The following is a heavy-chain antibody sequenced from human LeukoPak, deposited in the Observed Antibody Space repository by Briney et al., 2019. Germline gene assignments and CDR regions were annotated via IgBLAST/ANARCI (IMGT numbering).Heavy chain of an antibody. J-gene: IGHJ6*03. CDR2: IYYSGST. CDR3: ARPSTDADSSGYSPLGYMDV. D-gene: IGHD3-22*01. CDR1: GGSISSSSYY. V-gene: IGHV4-39*01. Sequence: PSDTLSLTCTVSGGSISSSSYYWGWIRQPPGKGLEWIGSIYYSGSTYYNPHLKSRVTISVDTSKNQFSLKLSSVTAADTAVYYCARPSTDADSSGYSPLGYMDVWGKGTTVTVSS.